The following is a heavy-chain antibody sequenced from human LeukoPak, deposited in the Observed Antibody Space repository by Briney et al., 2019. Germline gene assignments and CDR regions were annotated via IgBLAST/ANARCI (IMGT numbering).Heavy chain of an antibody. J-gene: IGHJ4*02. CDR3: ASMGSGWSNSGNYFDY. Sequence: PGGSLRLSCAVSGFTFSSYAMHWVRQAPGKGLEWVAVISYDGSNKYYADSVKGRFTISRDNSKNTLYLQMNSLRAEDTAVYYCASMGSGWSNSGNYFDYWGQGTLVTVSS. CDR1: GFTFSSYA. CDR2: ISYDGSNK. V-gene: IGHV3-30-3*01. D-gene: IGHD6-19*01.